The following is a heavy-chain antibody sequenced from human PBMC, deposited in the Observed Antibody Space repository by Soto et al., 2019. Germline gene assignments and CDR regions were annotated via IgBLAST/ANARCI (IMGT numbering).Heavy chain of an antibody. CDR1: GFTFSSYW. V-gene: IGHV3-74*01. CDR2: IDEYGSTI. D-gene: IGHD3-10*01. J-gene: IGHJ4*02. Sequence: GGSLRLSCAASGFTFSSYWMHWVRQVPGKGLLWVSRIDEYGSTINYADSVKGRFTISRDNARNTLYLEMNSLRAEDTALYYCTRDIGGKGAYWGPGTLVTAPQ. CDR3: TRDIGGKGAY.